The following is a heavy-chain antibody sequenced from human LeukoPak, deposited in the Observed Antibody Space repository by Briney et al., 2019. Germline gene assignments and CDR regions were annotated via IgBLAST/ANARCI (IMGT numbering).Heavy chain of an antibody. D-gene: IGHD6-19*01. CDR3: ARDLWQWLVGNVDY. V-gene: IGHV3-30*04. CDR2: ISYDGSNK. Sequence: GGSLILSCAASGFTFSSYAMHWVRPAPGKGLEWVAVISYDGSNKYYADSVKGRFTISRDNSKNTLYLQMNSLRAEDTAVYYCARDLWQWLVGNVDYWGQGTLVTVSS. CDR1: GFTFSSYA. J-gene: IGHJ4*02.